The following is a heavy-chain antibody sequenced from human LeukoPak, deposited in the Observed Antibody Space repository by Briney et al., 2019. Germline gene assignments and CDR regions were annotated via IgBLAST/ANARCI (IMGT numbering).Heavy chain of an antibody. CDR1: GYTFTIYG. CDR2: ISAYNCNT. V-gene: IGHV1-18*04. Sequence: ASVKLSCKASGYTFTIYGIGWLRQATGQRLEWRGWISAYNCNTNYAQKLQGRVTMTTDTSTSTAYMELRSLRSDETAVYYCARGAVTVGGHNYYYYYYMDVWGKGTTVTVSS. CDR3: ARGAVTVGGHNYYYYYYMDV. J-gene: IGHJ6*03. D-gene: IGHD6-19*01.